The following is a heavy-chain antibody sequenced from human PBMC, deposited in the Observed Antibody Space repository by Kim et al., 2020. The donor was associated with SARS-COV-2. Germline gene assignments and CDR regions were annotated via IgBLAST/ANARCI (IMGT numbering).Heavy chain of an antibody. J-gene: IGHJ6*02. CDR1: GFTFSSYG. V-gene: IGHV3-30*18. Sequence: GGSLRLSCAASGFTFSSYGMHWVRQAPGKGLEWVAVISYDGSNKYYADSVKGRFTISRDNSKNTLYLQMNSLRAEDTAVYYCAKAKKGLRLYSSMDVWGQ. CDR3: AKAKKGLRLYSSMDV. CDR2: ISYDGSNK. D-gene: IGHD3-16*01.